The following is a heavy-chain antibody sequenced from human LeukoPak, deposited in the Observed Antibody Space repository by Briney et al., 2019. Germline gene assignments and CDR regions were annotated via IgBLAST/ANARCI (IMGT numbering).Heavy chain of an antibody. V-gene: IGHV3-30*02. Sequence: GGSLRLSCAAPGFTFSNYDVHWVRQAPGKGLEWLAFIQYDASKTHYADSVEGRFTISRDSSKSTLYLQMSSLRPEDTAVYYCAKGRQRLLGDFDYWGQGTLVTVPS. CDR3: AKGRQRLLGDFDY. CDR2: IQYDASKT. CDR1: GFTFSNYD. D-gene: IGHD6-25*01. J-gene: IGHJ4*02.